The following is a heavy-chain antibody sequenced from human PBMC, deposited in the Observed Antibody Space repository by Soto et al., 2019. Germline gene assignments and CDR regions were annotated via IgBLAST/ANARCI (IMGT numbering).Heavy chain of an antibody. CDR1: GDSVSSNSAA. J-gene: IGHJ6*02. CDR2: TYYRSKWYN. V-gene: IGHV6-1*01. CDR3: SRDEFLKLEPLADDYYYYGMDV. D-gene: IGHD1-1*01. Sequence: PSQTLSLTCVISGDSVSSNSAAWNWIRQSPSRSLKWLGRTYYRSKWYNDYAVSVKSRITINPDTSKNQFSLQLNSVTPEDTAVYYCSRDEFLKLEPLADDYYYYGMDVWGQGTTVTVSS.